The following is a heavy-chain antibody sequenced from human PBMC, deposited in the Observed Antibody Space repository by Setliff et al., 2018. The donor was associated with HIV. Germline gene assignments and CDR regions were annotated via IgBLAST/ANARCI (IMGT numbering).Heavy chain of an antibody. Sequence: SETLSLTCTVSGGSISSFYWSWIRQPPGRGLEWIGYIYYSGSTSYNPSLKSRVTISVDTSKTQFSLKLSSVTAADTAVYYCARHDHSDNLSYPMDVWGKGTTVTVSS. D-gene: IGHD3-22*01. V-gene: IGHV4-59*08. J-gene: IGHJ6*03. CDR3: ARHDHSDNLSYPMDV. CDR1: GGSISSFY. CDR2: IYYSGST.